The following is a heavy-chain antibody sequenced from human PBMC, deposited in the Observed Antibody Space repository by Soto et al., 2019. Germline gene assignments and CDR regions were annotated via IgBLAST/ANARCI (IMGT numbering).Heavy chain of an antibody. J-gene: IGHJ4*02. D-gene: IGHD6-6*01. V-gene: IGHV3-21*01. CDR3: ARTGIAARPIDY. CDR2: ISSSSSYI. CDR1: GFTFSSYS. Sequence: PGGSLRLSCAASGFTFSSYSMNWVRQAPGKGLEWVSSISSSSSYIYYADSVKGRFTISRDNAKNSLYLQMNSLRAEDTAVYYCARTGIAARPIDYWGQGTLVTVSS.